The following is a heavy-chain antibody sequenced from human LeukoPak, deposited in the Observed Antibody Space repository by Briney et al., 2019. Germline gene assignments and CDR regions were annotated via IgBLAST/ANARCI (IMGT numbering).Heavy chain of an antibody. D-gene: IGHD3-10*01. J-gene: IGHJ5*02. CDR2: THYSGST. Sequence: SETLSLTCTVSGGSISSYYWSWLRQPPGKGLEYIGYTHYSGSTNYNPSLKSRVTISVDTSKNQFSLKLTSVTAADTAVYFCARGGYYGSGNDFRFDPWGQGTLVTVSS. CDR3: ARGGYYGSGNDFRFDP. V-gene: IGHV4-59*01. CDR1: GGSISSYY.